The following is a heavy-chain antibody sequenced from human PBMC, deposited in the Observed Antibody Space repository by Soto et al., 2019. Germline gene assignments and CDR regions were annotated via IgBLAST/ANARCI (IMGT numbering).Heavy chain of an antibody. V-gene: IGHV3-30*18. Sequence: GGSLRLSCVASGFTFSGYGMHWVRQAPGKGLEWVAVISDDGSNKYNIAPMEGRFTISRDNSKNTLYLQMNSLRTEDTAVYYCAKGTGYTSGTNDAFDIWGQGTMVTVSS. CDR3: AKGTGYTSGTNDAFDI. CDR1: GFTFSGYG. CDR2: ISDDGSNK. J-gene: IGHJ3*02. D-gene: IGHD5-18*01.